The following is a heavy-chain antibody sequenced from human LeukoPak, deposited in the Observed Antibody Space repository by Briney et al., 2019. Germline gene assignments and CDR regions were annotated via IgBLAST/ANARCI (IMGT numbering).Heavy chain of an antibody. J-gene: IGHJ5*02. CDR1: GGSISTYY. CDR2: ISNGNT. D-gene: IGHD5-18*01. V-gene: IGHV4-59*01. Sequence: SETLSLTCSVAGGSISTYYWNWIRQTPGKGLEWIGHISNGNTDCNPSLKSRVTISVDTSKNQFSLKLTSVTAADTAVYYCARDKAHSYGRYFDPWGQGALVIVSS. CDR3: ARDKAHSYGRYFDP.